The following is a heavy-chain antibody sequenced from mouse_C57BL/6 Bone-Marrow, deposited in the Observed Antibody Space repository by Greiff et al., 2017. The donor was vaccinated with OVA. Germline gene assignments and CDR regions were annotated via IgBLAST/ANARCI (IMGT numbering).Heavy chain of an antibody. V-gene: IGHV1-9*01. CDR2: ILPGSGST. D-gene: IGHD1-1*01. CDR3: ARWGYGSSCDY. CDR1: GYTFTGYW. J-gene: IGHJ2*01. Sequence: QVQLQQSGAELMKPGASVKLSCKATGYTFTGYWIEWVKQRPGHGLEWIGEILPGSGSTNYTEKFKGKATFTADTSSNTAYMQLSSLTTEDAAIYYCARWGYGSSCDYWGQGTTLTVSS.